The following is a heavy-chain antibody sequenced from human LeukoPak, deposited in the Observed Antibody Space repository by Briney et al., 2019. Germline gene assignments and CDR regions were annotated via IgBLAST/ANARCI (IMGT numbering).Heavy chain of an antibody. CDR1: AGSISSYY. D-gene: IGHD3-22*01. V-gene: IGHV4-59*01. J-gene: IGHJ4*02. Sequence: SETLSLTCTVSAGSISSYYWSWIRQPPGKGLEWIGYIYYSGSTNYNPSLKSRVTISVDTSKNQFSLKLSSVTAADTAVYYCASGVPDYYDSSGYSTFDYWGQGTLVTVSS. CDR3: ASGVPDYYDSSGYSTFDY. CDR2: IYYSGST.